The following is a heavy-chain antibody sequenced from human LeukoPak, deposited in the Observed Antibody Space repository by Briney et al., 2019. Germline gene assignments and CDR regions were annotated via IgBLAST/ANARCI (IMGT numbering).Heavy chain of an antibody. CDR3: ARAGEHSGYAKYYFDY. D-gene: IGHD5-12*01. CDR2: ISSSGSTI. Sequence: PEGSLRLSCAASGFTFSSYEMNWVRQAPGKGLEWVSYISSSGSTIYYADSVKGRFTISRDNAKNSLYLQMNSLRAEDTAVYYCARAGEHSGYAKYYFDYWGQGTLVTVSS. V-gene: IGHV3-48*03. J-gene: IGHJ4*02. CDR1: GFTFSSYE.